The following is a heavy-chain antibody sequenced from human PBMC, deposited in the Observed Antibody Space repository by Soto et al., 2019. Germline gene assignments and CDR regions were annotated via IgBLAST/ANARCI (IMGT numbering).Heavy chain of an antibody. CDR1: GVSISSRSYY. CDR2: IYYSGST. J-gene: IGHJ4*02. Sequence: HSETLSLTCTVGGVSISSRSYYWGWIRPPPGKGLEWIGSIYYSGSTYYNPSLKSRVTISVDTSKNQFSLKLSSVTAADTAVYYCARLLGTAMATHIDYWGQGTLVTVS. D-gene: IGHD5-18*01. V-gene: IGHV4-39*01. CDR3: ARLLGTAMATHIDY.